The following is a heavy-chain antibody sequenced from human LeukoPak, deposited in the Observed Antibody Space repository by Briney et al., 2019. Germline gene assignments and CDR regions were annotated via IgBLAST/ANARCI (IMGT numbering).Heavy chain of an antibody. CDR3: ARVVVPAANPPIFFDI. J-gene: IGHJ3*02. CDR1: GGSISSGSYY. D-gene: IGHD2-2*01. CDR2: IYTSGST. Sequence: SETLSLTCTVSGGSISSGSYYWSWIRQPAGKGLEWIGRIYTSGSTNYNPSLKSRVTISVDTSKNQFSLKLSSVTAADTAVYYCARVVVPAANPPIFFDIWGQGTMVTVSS. V-gene: IGHV4-61*02.